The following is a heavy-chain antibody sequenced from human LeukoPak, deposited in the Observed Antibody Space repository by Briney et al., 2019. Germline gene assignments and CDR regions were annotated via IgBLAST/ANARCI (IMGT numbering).Heavy chain of an antibody. J-gene: IGHJ3*02. CDR3: ARLAGIWFGEPDHDAFDI. V-gene: IGHV3-21*01. CDR1: GFTFSSYS. CDR2: ISSSSSYI. Sequence: PGGSLRLSCAASGFTFSSYSMNWVRQAPGKGLEWVSSISSSSSYIYYADSVKGRFTISRDNAKNSLYLQMNSLRAEDTAVYYCARLAGIWFGEPDHDAFDIWGQGTMVTVSS. D-gene: IGHD3-10*01.